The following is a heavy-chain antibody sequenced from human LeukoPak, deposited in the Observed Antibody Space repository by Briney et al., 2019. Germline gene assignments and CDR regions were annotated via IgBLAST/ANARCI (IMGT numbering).Heavy chain of an antibody. CDR2: IIPILGIA. D-gene: IGHD6-19*01. V-gene: IGHV1-69*10. Sequence: VKVSCKASGGTFSSYAISWVRQAPGQGLEWMGRIIPILGIANYAQKFQGRVTITADKSTSTAYMELSSLSSEDTAVSYCASPPPGVYSSGWYSWGQGTLVTVSS. CDR1: GGTFSSYA. J-gene: IGHJ4*02. CDR3: ASPPPGVYSSGWYS.